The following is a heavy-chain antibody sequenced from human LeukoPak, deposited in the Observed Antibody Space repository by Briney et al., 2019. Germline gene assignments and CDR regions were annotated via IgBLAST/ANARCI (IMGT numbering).Heavy chain of an antibody. Sequence: GGSLRLSCEASGFTFSTYAMSWVRQAPGKGLEWVSGIVGSGGSTYYADSVKGRFTISRDNSKNTLYLQMTSLRAGDTAVYYCAKDRYSSSADHWGQGTLVTVSS. V-gene: IGHV3-23*01. CDR3: AKDRYSSSADH. D-gene: IGHD2-15*01. CDR1: GFTFSTYA. CDR2: IVGSGGST. J-gene: IGHJ4*02.